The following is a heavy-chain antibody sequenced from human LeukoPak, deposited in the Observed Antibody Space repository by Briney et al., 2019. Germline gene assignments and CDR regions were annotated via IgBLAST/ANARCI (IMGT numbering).Heavy chain of an antibody. Sequence: GGSLRLSCAASGFTFSDYYLSWIRQAPGKGLEWVSSIFPSGGEIHYADSVRGRFTISRDNSKSTLSLQMNSLRAEDTAIYYCATYRQVLLPFESWGQGTLVTVSS. V-gene: IGHV3-11*01. CDR2: IFPSGGEI. D-gene: IGHD2-8*02. J-gene: IGHJ4*02. CDR3: ATYRQVLLPFES. CDR1: GFTFSDYY.